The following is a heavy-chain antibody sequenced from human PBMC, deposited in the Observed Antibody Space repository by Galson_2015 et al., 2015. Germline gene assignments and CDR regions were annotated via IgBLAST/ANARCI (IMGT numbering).Heavy chain of an antibody. V-gene: IGHV3-48*04. CDR2: ISASGNKM. D-gene: IGHD3-3*01. Sequence: SLRLSCAASGFTFRSYSMNWVRQAPGKGLEWISHISASGNKMYYADSVKGRFTVSRDNPKSALSLHMDSLRGDDTAVYYCARDQSRRLYDAWSGPDLPPSDSWGQGIRVIVSP. CDR3: ARDQSRRLYDAWSGPDLPPSDS. J-gene: IGHJ5*01. CDR1: GFTFRSYS.